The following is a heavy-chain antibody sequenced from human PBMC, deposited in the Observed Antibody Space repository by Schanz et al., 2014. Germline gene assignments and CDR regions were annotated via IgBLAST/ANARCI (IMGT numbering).Heavy chain of an antibody. D-gene: IGHD1-26*01. CDR3: ARDRVGASSYFDY. CDR1: GFVFRTFA. J-gene: IGHJ4*02. V-gene: IGHV3-23*01. CDR2: ITGSGSKT. Sequence: EVQLLESGGALVQPGGSLRVSCAASGFVFRTFAMYWVRQAPGKGLEWVSAITGSGSKTYYADSVKGRFTIARDNSKNTLFLQMDSLRVEDTAVYYCARDRVGASSYFDYWGQGTLVAVSS.